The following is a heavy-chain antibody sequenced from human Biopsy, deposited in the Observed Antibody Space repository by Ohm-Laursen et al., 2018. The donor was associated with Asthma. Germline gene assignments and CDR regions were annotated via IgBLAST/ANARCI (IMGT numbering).Heavy chain of an antibody. D-gene: IGHD6-13*01. CDR1: GFTFGSYA. CDR3: ARVWQLATLDY. Sequence: SLRLSCTASGFTFGSYAMSWVRQAPGKGLEWVSAISGSGGSTYYADSVKGRFTISRDNAKNSLYLQMNSLRAEDTAVYYCARVWQLATLDYWGQGTLVTVSS. CDR2: ISGSGGST. J-gene: IGHJ4*02. V-gene: IGHV3-23*01.